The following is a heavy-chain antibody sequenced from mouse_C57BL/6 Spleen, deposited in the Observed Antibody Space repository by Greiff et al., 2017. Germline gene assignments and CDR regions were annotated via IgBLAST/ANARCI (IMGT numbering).Heavy chain of an antibody. J-gene: IGHJ4*01. CDR3: ARRDAMDY. CDR1: GYTFTDYN. V-gene: IGHV1-18*01. CDR2: INPNNGGT. Sequence: EVQLQQSGPELVKPGASVKIPCKASGYTFTDYNMDWVKQSHGKSLEWIGDINPNNGGTIYNQKFKDKATLTADKSSSTAYMQLSSLTYEDSAVYYCARRDAMDYWGQGTSVTVSS.